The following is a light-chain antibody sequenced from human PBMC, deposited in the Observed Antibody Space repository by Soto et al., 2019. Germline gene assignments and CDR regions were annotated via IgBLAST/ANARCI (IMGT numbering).Light chain of an antibody. V-gene: IGKV3-15*01. J-gene: IGKJ5*01. CDR1: ESVTRN. CDR2: HAS. Sequence: EVVLTQSPVILSVSPGESATLSCRASESVTRNLAWYQHIPGQAPRLLVFHASVRATGIPARFSGSGSGTEFSLTISNLQSEYFSVYFCRQYNDWPPITFGQGTRLEIK. CDR3: RQYNDWPPIT.